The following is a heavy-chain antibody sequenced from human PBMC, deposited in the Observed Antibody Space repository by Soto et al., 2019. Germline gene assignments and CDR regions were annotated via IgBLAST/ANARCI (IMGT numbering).Heavy chain of an antibody. D-gene: IGHD3-16*01. V-gene: IGHV3-7*05. CDR1: GFTFTSYW. CDR3: ARLRFILTERDFDS. CDR2: IKKDGTSK. J-gene: IGHJ4*02. Sequence: EVQLVESGGGLVQHGGSLRLSCKASGFTFTSYWMSWVRQAPGKGLEWVSNIKKDGTSKYYADSVKGRFTVSRDNAKSSVHLQMDSLRDDDTAVYRCARLRFILTERDFDSWGQGTRVTVSS.